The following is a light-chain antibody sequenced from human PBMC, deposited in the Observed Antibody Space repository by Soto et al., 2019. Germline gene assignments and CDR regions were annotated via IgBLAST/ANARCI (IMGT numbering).Light chain of an antibody. CDR3: RQYGSSPSYT. J-gene: IGKJ2*01. Sequence: EIVLTQSPGTLSLSPGERATLSCRASQSVSSSSYLAWYQQKPGQAPRLLIYGASSRATGIPDRFSGSGYAKVFSLTISRLEPEDFAVYYCRQYGSSPSYTCGQGTKLEIK. CDR1: QSVSSSSY. CDR2: GAS. V-gene: IGKV3-20*01.